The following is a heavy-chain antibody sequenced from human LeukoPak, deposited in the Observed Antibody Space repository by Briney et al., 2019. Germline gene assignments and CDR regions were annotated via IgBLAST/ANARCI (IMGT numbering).Heavy chain of an antibody. CDR1: GFTFEDYD. CDR3: ARGAPGVYDSSGYYRLDAFDM. Sequence: GGSLSLSCAASGFTFEDYDISCLRQAPGKGLEWVSGINWNGGSTGYADSVKGRFTISRDNAKNSLYLQMNSLRAEDTALYYCARGAPGVYDSSGYYRLDAFDMWGQGTIVPVFS. V-gene: IGHV3-20*04. J-gene: IGHJ3*02. D-gene: IGHD3-22*01. CDR2: INWNGGST.